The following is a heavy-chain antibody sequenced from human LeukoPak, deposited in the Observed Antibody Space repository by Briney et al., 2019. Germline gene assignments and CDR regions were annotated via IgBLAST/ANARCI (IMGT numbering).Heavy chain of an antibody. Sequence: GGSLRLSCETAGFTFSSYVMHWVRRTPGKGLVWVSRISHDGIISYADSVKGRFTISRDNAKNTLILQMNSLRVEDTAVYYCASSGSYRFDYGGQGTLVTVSS. D-gene: IGHD1-26*01. V-gene: IGHV3-74*01. CDR2: ISHDGII. J-gene: IGHJ4*02. CDR3: ASSGSYRFDY. CDR1: GFTFSSYV.